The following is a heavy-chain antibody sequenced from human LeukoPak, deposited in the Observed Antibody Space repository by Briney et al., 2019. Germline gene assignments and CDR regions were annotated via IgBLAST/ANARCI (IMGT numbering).Heavy chain of an antibody. V-gene: IGHV3-33*06. CDR3: AKVMGERFGNGAFDI. D-gene: IGHD2-8*01. CDR2: IWFDGSNN. Sequence: GGSLRLSCGASGFTFSSYGMHWVRQAPGKGLEWVAVIWFDGSNNYYADSVKGRFTISRDNSKNTLSLQVNSLRAEDTAVYYCAKVMGERFGNGAFDIWGQGTMVTVSS. CDR1: GFTFSSYG. J-gene: IGHJ3*02.